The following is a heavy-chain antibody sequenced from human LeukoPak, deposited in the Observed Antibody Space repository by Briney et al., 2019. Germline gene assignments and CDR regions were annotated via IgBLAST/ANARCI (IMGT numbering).Heavy chain of an antibody. D-gene: IGHD3-10*01. CDR3: AREGYYGSGSPPSLYFDY. CDR2: TSSDLNVK. Sequence: GGSLRLSCAASGFISSSYSLNWVRQAPGKGLEWVAVTSSDLNVKLYADSVKGRFTISRDNSRSTLYLQMNSLRPEDTAIYYCAREGYYGSGSPPSLYFDYWGQGTLVTVSS. V-gene: IGHV3-30*03. CDR1: GFISSSYS. J-gene: IGHJ4*02.